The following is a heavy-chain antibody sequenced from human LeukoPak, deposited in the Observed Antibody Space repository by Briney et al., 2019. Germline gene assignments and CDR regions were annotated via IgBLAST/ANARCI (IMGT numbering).Heavy chain of an antibody. J-gene: IGHJ4*02. D-gene: IGHD3-3*01. CDR2: ISKSGTYI. CDR3: ARDHWRRLDY. V-gene: IGHV3-21*04. Sequence: GSLRLSCAASGFTFRDYTMNWVRQAPGKGLEWVSAISKSGTYIKYADSVKGRFTVSRDNAKNSLYLQMNSLRAEDTAVYYCARDHWRRLDYWGQGTLVTVSS. CDR1: GFTFRDYT.